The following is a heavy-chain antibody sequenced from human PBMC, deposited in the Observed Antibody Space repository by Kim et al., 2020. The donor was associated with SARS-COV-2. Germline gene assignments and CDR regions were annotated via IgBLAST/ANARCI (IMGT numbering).Heavy chain of an antibody. Sequence: GGSLRLSCVASGFSFSNYAMNWVRQAPGKGLEWVSIVRGSGANTYHADSVKGRFTISRDNYKNTVYLQLNSLRAGDTAVYYCARMGPWSSRNRDYWGQGTLVTVSS. V-gene: IGHV3-23*01. D-gene: IGHD6-13*01. CDR2: VRGSGANT. J-gene: IGHJ4*02. CDR1: GFSFSNYA. CDR3: ARMGPWSSRNRDY.